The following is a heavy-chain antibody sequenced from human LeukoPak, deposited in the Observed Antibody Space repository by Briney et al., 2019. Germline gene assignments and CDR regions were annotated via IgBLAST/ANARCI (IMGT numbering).Heavy chain of an antibody. CDR2: IKRDGSEE. D-gene: IGHD6-13*01. CDR3: AXDPYSNFFGAFDI. Sequence: GGSLRLSCVASKFTFSSYWMSWVRXAPGKXLEWVANIKRDGSEEYYVDSVKGRLTISRDNAKNSLYLQMNSLRAEDTAVYYCAXDPYSNFFGAFDIWGQGTMVTVSS. CDR1: KFTFSSYW. J-gene: IGHJ3*02. V-gene: IGHV3-7*04.